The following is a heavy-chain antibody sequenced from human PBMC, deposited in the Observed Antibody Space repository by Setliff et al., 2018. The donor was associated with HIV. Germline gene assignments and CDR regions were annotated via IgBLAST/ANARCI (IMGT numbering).Heavy chain of an antibody. Sequence: ASVKVSCKASGYRSNTYGISWVRQAPGQGLEWMGWISPYNGDTRFAQSLQGRVTLTTDTSTNTAYMEMRTLGSDGTAVYYCVRGVTRDISGYYRDEYFQHWGQGTPVTVSS. D-gene: IGHD3-22*01. CDR2: ISPYNGDT. CDR1: GYRSNTYG. J-gene: IGHJ1*01. V-gene: IGHV1-18*01. CDR3: VRGVTRDISGYYRDEYFQH.